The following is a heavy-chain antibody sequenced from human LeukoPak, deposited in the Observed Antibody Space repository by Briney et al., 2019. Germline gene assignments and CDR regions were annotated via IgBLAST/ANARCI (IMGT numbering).Heavy chain of an antibody. CDR1: GGSFSGYY. J-gene: IGHJ4*02. CDR2: INHSGST. D-gene: IGHD5-18*01. CDR3: ARGRYSYGYSFFDY. V-gene: IGHV4-34*01. Sequence: SETLSLTCAVYGGSFSGYYWSWIRQPPGKGLEWIGEINHSGSTNYNPSHKSRVTISVDTSKNQFSLKLSSVTAADTAVYYCARGRYSYGYSFFDYWGQGTLVTVSS.